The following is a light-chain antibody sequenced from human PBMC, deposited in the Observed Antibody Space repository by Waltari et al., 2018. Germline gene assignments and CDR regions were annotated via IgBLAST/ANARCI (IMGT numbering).Light chain of an antibody. V-gene: IGLV2-14*01. CDR1: SSDVGGYEY. CDR2: EVR. Sequence: QSALTQPASVSGSPGQSITISCTGTSSDVGGYEYVSWYQQYPGKAPKLMIYEVRNRPSGFSNLFSGSKSGNTASLTISGLQAEDEADYYCSSVTRSSTWVFGGGTKLTVL. CDR3: SSVTRSSTWV. J-gene: IGLJ3*02.